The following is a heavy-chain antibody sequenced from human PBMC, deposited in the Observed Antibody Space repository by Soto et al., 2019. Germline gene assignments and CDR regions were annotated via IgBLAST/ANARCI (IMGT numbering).Heavy chain of an antibody. CDR3: ARVGTAGRGNDY. CDR2: IKQDGSEK. CDR1: RDSVKSSV. D-gene: IGHD3-16*01. Sequence: RICRASSRDSVKSSVVGGSLKAPGKGLEWVASIKQDGSEKSYVDSVKGRFTISRDNDKNSLYLQMSSLRADDTAVYSCARVGTAGRGNDYWGTGTLVTVFS. J-gene: IGHJ4*01. V-gene: IGHV3-7*04.